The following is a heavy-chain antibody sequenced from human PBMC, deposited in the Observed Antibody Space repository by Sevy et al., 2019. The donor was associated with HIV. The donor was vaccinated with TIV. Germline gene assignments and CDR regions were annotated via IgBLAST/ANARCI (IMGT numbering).Heavy chain of an antibody. CDR2: IYYSGST. V-gene: IGHV4-59*01. D-gene: IGHD3-3*01. CDR1: GGSISSYY. J-gene: IGHJ4*02. CDR3: ARGHIFSYYDFWSGYSYFDY. Sequence: SETLSLTCTVSGGSISSYYWSWIRQPPGKGLEWIGYIYYSGSTNYNPSLKSRVTISVDTSKNPFSLKLSSETAADTAVYYCARGHIFSYYDFWSGYSYFDYWGQGTLVTVSS.